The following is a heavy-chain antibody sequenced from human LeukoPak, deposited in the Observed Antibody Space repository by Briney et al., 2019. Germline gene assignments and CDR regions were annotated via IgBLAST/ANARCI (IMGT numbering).Heavy chain of an antibody. D-gene: IGHD2-15*01. CDR3: AREYVVVVAATRYYYYGMDV. CDR1: GFTFSSYA. Sequence: PGRSLRLSCAASGFTFSSYAMHWVRQAPGKGLEWGAVISYDGSNKYYADSVKGRFPISRDNSKNTLYLQMNSLRAEDTAVYYCAREYVVVVAATRYYYYGMDVWGQGTTVTVSS. CDR2: ISYDGSNK. J-gene: IGHJ6*02. V-gene: IGHV3-30*04.